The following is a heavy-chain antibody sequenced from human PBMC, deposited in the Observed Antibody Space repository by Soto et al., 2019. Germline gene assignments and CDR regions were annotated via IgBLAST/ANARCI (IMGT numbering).Heavy chain of an antibody. CDR3: ARGTISGFAVDF. D-gene: IGHD3-22*01. Sequence: GASVKVSCKASGGTFSSYTISWVRQAPGQGLEWMGRISGYGGNTKYAQNLQGRVTLTTDTSTSTAYMELSSLRSDDTAVYYCARGTISGFAVDFWGQGTLVTVSS. CDR1: GGTFSSYT. CDR2: ISGYGGNT. J-gene: IGHJ4*02. V-gene: IGHV1-18*01.